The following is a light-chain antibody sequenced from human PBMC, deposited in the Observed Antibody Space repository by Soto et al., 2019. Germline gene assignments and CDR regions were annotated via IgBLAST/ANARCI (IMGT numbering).Light chain of an antibody. CDR2: DAS. Sequence: DIQMTQSPSTLSASVGDRVTITCRASQSISSWLAWYQQKPGKAPKLLIYDASSLESGVPSRFSGSGSGTELTLTISSLQPDDFATYYCQQYGTFGQGTKVDIK. J-gene: IGKJ1*01. CDR1: QSISSW. CDR3: QQYGT. V-gene: IGKV1-5*01.